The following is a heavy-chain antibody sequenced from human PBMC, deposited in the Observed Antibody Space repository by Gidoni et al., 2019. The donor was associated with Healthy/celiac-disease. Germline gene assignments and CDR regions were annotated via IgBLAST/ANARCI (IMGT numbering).Heavy chain of an antibody. CDR3: ARELYSSFSYYYGMDV. D-gene: IGHD6-6*01. CDR2: ISSSGSTI. V-gene: IGHV3-11*01. J-gene: IGHJ6*02. Sequence: QVQLVESGGGLVKPGGSLRLSCAASGFTFSDYYMSWIRQAPGKGLEWVSYISSSGSTIYYTDSVKGRFTISRDNAKNSLYLQMNSLRAEDTAVYYCARELYSSFSYYYGMDVWGQGTTVTVSS. CDR1: GFTFSDYY.